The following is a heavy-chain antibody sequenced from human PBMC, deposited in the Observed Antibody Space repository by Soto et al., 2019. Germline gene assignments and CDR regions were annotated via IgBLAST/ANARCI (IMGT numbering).Heavy chain of an antibody. CDR3: SAGGCSLRLDV. V-gene: IGHV1-46*01. J-gene: IGHJ5*02. CDR2: INADGGGT. D-gene: IGHD2-15*01. Sequence: QVQLVQSGAEVKKPGASVKVSCKASGYAFTSYYMHWVRLAPGQGLEWMGIINADGGGTSYAQKFQDSVIMTRATSTSTVFMVVRSLRSADKAVDYYSAGGCSLRLDVWGQGTLVTVSS. CDR1: GYAFTSYY.